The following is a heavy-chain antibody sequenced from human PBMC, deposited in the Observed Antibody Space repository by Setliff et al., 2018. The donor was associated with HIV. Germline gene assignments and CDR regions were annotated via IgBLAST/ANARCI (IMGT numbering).Heavy chain of an antibody. CDR3: ARSLGTIWGYDY. V-gene: IGHV4-59*01. Sequence: SKTLSLTCTVSGGSISSYYWSWIRQPPGKGLGWIGYIYSSGSTNYNPSLKSRVTISVDTSKNQFSLNLSSVTAADTAVYYCARSLGTIWGYDYWGQGTLVTVSS. D-gene: IGHD3-9*01. CDR2: IYSSGST. CDR1: GGSISSYY. J-gene: IGHJ4*02.